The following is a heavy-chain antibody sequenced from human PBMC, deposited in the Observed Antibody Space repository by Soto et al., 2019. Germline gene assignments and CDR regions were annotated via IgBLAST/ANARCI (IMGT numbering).Heavy chain of an antibody. D-gene: IGHD6-19*01. CDR3: ARGVAGPLHWFDP. Sequence: GASVKVSCKASGYTFTSYAMHWVRQAPGQRLEWMGWINAGNGNTKYSQKLQGRVTITRDTSASTAYMELGSLRSEDTAVYYCARGVAGPLHWFDPGGQETLVTVSS. V-gene: IGHV1-3*01. CDR2: INAGNGNT. CDR1: GYTFTSYA. J-gene: IGHJ5*02.